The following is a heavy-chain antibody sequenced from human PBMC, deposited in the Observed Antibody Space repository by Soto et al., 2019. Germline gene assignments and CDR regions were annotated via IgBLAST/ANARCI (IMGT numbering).Heavy chain of an antibody. CDR3: ARHTPAISISDH. D-gene: IGHD2-15*01. Sequence: QLRLQESGPGLVKPSETLSLTCTVSGGSISSSSYYWGWIRQPAEKGLEWIGSIYYSGSTYYNPSLKSRVTISVDTSKNQFSLKLSSVTAADTAVYYCARHTPAISISDHWGQGTMVTVSS. CDR2: IYYSGST. J-gene: IGHJ4*02. V-gene: IGHV4-39*01. CDR1: GGSISSSSYY.